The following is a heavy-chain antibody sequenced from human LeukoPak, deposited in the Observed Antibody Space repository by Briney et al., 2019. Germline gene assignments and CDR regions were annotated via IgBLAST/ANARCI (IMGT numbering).Heavy chain of an antibody. Sequence: GRSLRLSCAASGFTFSSYAMHWVRQAPGKGLEWVAVISYDGSNKYYADSVKGRFTISRDNSKNTLYLQMNSLRAEDTAVYYCARDPRDYGSGSFDPWGQGTLVTVSS. CDR1: GFTFSSYA. J-gene: IGHJ5*02. CDR2: ISYDGSNK. CDR3: ARDPRDYGSGSFDP. D-gene: IGHD3-10*01. V-gene: IGHV3-30*01.